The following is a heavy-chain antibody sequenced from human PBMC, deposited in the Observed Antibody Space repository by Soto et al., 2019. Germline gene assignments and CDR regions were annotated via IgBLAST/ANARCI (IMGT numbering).Heavy chain of an antibody. D-gene: IGHD3-3*02. CDR1: GFTFSSYS. CDR3: ASFSDYYYYGMDV. J-gene: IGHJ6*02. CDR2: ISSSSSYI. V-gene: IGHV3-21*01. Sequence: GGSLRLSCAASGFTFSSYSMNWVRQAPGKGLEWVSSISSSSSYIYYADSVKGRFTISRENAKNSLYLQMNSLRAEDTAVYYCASFSDYYYYGMDVWGRGTTVNVSS.